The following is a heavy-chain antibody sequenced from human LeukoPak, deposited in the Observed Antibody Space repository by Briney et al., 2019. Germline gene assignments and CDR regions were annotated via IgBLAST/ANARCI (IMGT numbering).Heavy chain of an antibody. CDR3: ASGITGTPGAFDI. Sequence: GGSLRLSCAASGFTFRSYTMHWVRQAPGKGLEWVAVISNDGSNKYYAESVRGRSTISRDNTNNTLYLQMNSLRAEDTAVYYCASGITGTPGAFDIWGQGTMVTVSS. J-gene: IGHJ3*02. CDR1: GFTFRSYT. CDR2: ISNDGSNK. D-gene: IGHD1-7*01. V-gene: IGHV3-30*04.